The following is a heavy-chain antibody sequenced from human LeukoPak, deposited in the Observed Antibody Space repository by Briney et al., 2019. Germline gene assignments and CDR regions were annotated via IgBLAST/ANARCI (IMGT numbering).Heavy chain of an antibody. V-gene: IGHV1-3*01. CDR1: GYTFTSYA. D-gene: IGHD3-10*01. Sequence: ASVKVSCKASGYTFTSYAMHWVRQAPGQRLEWMGWINAGNGDTKYSQKFQGRVTITRDTSASTAYMELSSLRSEDTAVYYCARVSKWFGELLNYWGQGTLSPSPQ. J-gene: IGHJ4*02. CDR3: ARVSKWFGELLNY. CDR2: INAGNGDT.